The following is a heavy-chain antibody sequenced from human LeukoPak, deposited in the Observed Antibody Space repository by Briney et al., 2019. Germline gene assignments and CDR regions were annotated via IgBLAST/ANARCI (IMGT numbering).Heavy chain of an antibody. V-gene: IGHV4-61*02. Sequence: SQTLSLTCTVSGGSISSGSYYWSWIRQPAGKGLEWIGRIYTSGSTNYNPSLKSRVTISVDTSKNQFSLKLSSVTAADTAVYYCARDLGFYYDSSGYYHHDAFDIWGQGTMVTVSS. D-gene: IGHD3-22*01. J-gene: IGHJ3*02. CDR1: GGSISSGSYY. CDR2: IYTSGST. CDR3: ARDLGFYYDSSGYYHHDAFDI.